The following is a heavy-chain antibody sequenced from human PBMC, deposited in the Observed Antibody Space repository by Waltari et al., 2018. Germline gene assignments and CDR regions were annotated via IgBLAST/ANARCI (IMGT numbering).Heavy chain of an antibody. J-gene: IGHJ4*02. CDR2: SDTDGMTT. V-gene: IGHV3-74*01. CDR3: GSDLTGVQDF. Sequence: EVQLVESGGGLVQPGGSLRRFCAASGFPFSNYWMPWVRQAPGRGLGWVSRSDTDGMTTDYADSVKGRFIISRDNARNTLYLQMNSLRAEDTAIYYCGSDLTGVQDFWGPGTLVTVSS. CDR1: GFPFSNYW. D-gene: IGHD2-8*02.